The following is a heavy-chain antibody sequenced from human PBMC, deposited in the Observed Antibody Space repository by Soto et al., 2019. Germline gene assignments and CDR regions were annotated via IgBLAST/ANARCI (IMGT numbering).Heavy chain of an antibody. CDR1: GGSISGYY. Sequence: PSETLSLTCTVSGGSISGYYWSWIRQSPGKGLEWIGYNHYNGSTNYNPSLKSRITISVDTSKNQHSMKLSTETTADTDENYCARGSAAGTKSPFDYWGQGTLVTVSS. V-gene: IGHV4-59*01. CDR3: ARGSAAGTKSPFDY. J-gene: IGHJ4*02. CDR2: NHYNGST. D-gene: IGHD6-13*01.